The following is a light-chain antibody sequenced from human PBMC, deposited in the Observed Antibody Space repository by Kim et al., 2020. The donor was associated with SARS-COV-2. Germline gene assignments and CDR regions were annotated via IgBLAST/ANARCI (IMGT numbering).Light chain of an antibody. J-gene: IGLJ3*02. V-gene: IGLV1-47*01. Sequence: GQRVTISCSGSSSNIGSNYVYWYQQLPGTAPKLLIYRNNQRPSGVPDRFSGSKSGTSASLAISGLRSEDEADYYCAAWADSLSGWVFGGGTQLTVL. CDR2: RNN. CDR3: AAWADSLSGWV. CDR1: SSNIGSNY.